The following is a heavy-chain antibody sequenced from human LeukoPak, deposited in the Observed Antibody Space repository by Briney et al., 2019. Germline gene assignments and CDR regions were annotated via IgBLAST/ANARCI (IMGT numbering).Heavy chain of an antibody. D-gene: IGHD5-18*01. CDR2: FYYSGSI. Sequence: SETLSLTCTVSGGSISSYYWYWIRQPPGKGLEWIGYFYYSGSISYSPSLKSRVTISVDTSKNQFSLKLSSVTAADTAVYYCARDRRGYSYGYYFDYWGQGTLVTVSS. CDR3: ARDRRGYSYGYYFDY. CDR1: GGSISSYY. J-gene: IGHJ4*02. V-gene: IGHV4-59*01.